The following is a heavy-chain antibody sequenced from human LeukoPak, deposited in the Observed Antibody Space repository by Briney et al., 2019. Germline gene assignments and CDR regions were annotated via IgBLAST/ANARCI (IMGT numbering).Heavy chain of an antibody. Sequence: GGSLRLSCAASGFTFSSYAMSWVRQAPGKGLEWVPAISGSGGSTYYADSVKGRFTISRDNSKNTLYLQMNSLRAEDTAVYYCAKVREPAWGYYFDYWGQGTLVTVSS. CDR1: GFTFSSYA. CDR2: ISGSGGST. J-gene: IGHJ4*02. D-gene: IGHD1-26*01. CDR3: AKVREPAWGYYFDY. V-gene: IGHV3-23*01.